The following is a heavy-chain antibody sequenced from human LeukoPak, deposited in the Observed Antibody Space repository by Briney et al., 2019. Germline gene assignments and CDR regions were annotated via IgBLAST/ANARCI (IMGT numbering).Heavy chain of an antibody. CDR3: ARSGRVYIVVVPAAIFLSWFDP. Sequence: SETLSLTCAVYGGSFSGYYWSWIRQPPGKGLEWIGEINHSGSTNYNPSLKSRVTISVDTSKNQFSLKLSSVTAADTAVYYCARSGRVYIVVVPAAIFLSWFDPWGQGTLVTVSS. J-gene: IGHJ5*02. CDR1: GGSFSGYY. D-gene: IGHD2-2*01. CDR2: INHSGST. V-gene: IGHV4-34*01.